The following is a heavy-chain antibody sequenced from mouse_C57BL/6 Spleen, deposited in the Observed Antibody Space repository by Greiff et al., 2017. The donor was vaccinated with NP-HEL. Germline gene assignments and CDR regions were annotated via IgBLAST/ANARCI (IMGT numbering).Heavy chain of an antibody. Sequence: EVMLVESGGDLVKPGGSLKLSCAASGFTFSSYGMSWVRQTPDKRLEWVATISSGGSYTYYPDSVKGRFTISRDNAKNTLYLQMSSLKSEDTAMYYCARQDYDEAWCAYWGQGTLVTVSA. V-gene: IGHV5-6*01. J-gene: IGHJ3*01. D-gene: IGHD2-4*01. CDR3: ARQDYDEAWCAY. CDR1: GFTFSSYG. CDR2: ISSGGSYT.